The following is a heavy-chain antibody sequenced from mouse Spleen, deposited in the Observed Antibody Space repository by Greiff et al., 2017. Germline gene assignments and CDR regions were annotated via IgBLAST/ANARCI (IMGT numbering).Heavy chain of an antibody. V-gene: IGHV3-6*01. Sequence: VQLQQSGPGLVKPSQSLSLTCSVTGYSITSGYYWNWIRQFPGNKLEWMGYISYDGSNNYNPSLKNRISITRDTSKNQFFLKLNSVTTEDTATYYCASLYYGYFDYWGQGTTLTVSS. CDR2: ISYDGSN. CDR3: ASLYYGYFDY. J-gene: IGHJ2*01. D-gene: IGHD2-1*01. CDR1: GYSITSGYY.